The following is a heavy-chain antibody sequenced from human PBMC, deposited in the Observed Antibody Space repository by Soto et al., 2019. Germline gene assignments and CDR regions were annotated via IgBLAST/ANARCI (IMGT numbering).Heavy chain of an antibody. J-gene: IGHJ4*02. V-gene: IGHV4-34*01. Sequence: SETLSLTCAVYGTSFSGYYWSWIRQPPGKGLEWIGEINHSGSTNYNPSLKSRVAISVDTSKNQFSLTLSSVTAADTAIYFCASLETGAPRAPDYWGQGTLVTVSS. CDR3: ASLETGAPRAPDY. D-gene: IGHD7-27*01. CDR1: GTSFSGYY. CDR2: INHSGST.